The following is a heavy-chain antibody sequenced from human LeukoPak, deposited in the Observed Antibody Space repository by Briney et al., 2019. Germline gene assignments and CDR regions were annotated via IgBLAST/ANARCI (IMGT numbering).Heavy chain of an antibody. CDR1: GFTFSSYA. CDR3: ARGASSGVRMDV. D-gene: IGHD2-15*01. Sequence: GGSLRLSCAASGFTFSSYAMSWVRQAPGKGLEWVSAISGSGGSTYYADSVKGRFTISRDNSKSTLYLQMNSLRAEDTAVYYCARGASSGVRMDVWGKGTTVTVSS. V-gene: IGHV3-23*01. CDR2: ISGSGGST. J-gene: IGHJ6*04.